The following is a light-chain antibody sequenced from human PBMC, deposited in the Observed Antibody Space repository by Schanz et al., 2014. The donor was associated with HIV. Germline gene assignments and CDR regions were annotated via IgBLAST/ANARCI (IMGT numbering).Light chain of an antibody. CDR1: SSDVGGYNS. Sequence: QSALTQPASVSGSPGQSITISCTGTSSDVGGYNSVAWYQQHSGKAPKLMIFDVSNRPSGVSYRFSGSKSGNTASLTISGLQAEDEADYYCSSYTSSSTYVFRTGTKLTVL. CDR3: SSYTSSSTYV. CDR2: DVS. V-gene: IGLV2-14*01. J-gene: IGLJ1*01.